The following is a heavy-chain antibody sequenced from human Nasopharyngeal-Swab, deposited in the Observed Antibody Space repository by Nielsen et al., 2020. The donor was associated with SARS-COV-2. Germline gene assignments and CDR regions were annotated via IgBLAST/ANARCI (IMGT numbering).Heavy chain of an antibody. D-gene: IGHD1-1*01. CDR3: ARDSDNWAIDY. CDR2: FDPRGGST. CDR1: GYTFTGHN. V-gene: IGHV1-46*01. Sequence: ASVKVSCKASGYTFTGHNMHWVRQAPGQGLEWMAIFDPRGGSTSHAQKFQGRLTMTTDTTTSTVYMELSSLRAEDAAVYYCARDSDNWAIDYWGQGTLVTVSP. J-gene: IGHJ4*02.